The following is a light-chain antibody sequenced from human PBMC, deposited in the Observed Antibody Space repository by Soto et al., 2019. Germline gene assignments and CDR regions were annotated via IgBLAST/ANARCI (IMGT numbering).Light chain of an antibody. J-gene: IGKJ4*01. V-gene: IGKV1-27*01. CDR3: QKFSAVPT. CDR1: QAIYNY. CDR2: AAS. Sequence: DIQMTQSASCLSASVGDRVTITCRASQAIYNYLAWYQQKPGKVPTLLISAASTLQSGVPSRFSGSGSGTDFTLTISSLQPEDVATYYCQKFSAVPTFGGGTKVEI.